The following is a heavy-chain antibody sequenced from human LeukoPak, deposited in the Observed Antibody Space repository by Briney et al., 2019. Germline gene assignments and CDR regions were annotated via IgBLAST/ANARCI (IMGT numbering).Heavy chain of an antibody. CDR2: IRYDGSNK. V-gene: IGHV3-30*02. CDR3: AKEIVVVPAAIWVGFDY. Sequence: GGSLRRSCAASGFTFSSYGMHWVRQAPGKGLEWVAFIRYDGSNKYYADSVKGRFTISRDNSKNTLYLQMNSLRAEDTAVYYCAKEIVVVPAAIWVGFDYWGQGTLVTVSS. D-gene: IGHD2-2*02. J-gene: IGHJ4*02. CDR1: GFTFSSYG.